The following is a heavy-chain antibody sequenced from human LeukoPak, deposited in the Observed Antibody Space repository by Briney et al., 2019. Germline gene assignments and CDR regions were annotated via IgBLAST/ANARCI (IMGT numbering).Heavy chain of an antibody. CDR2: IRSIAYGGTT. D-gene: IGHD3-3*01. J-gene: IGHJ4*02. Sequence: GGSLRLSCRTSGFTFSDYPMIWVRQAPGKGLEWVGFIRSIAYGGTTEHAASVKDRFTISRDDSKSVAYLDMYSLKTEDTGVYYCTRDASYYDFWSGYSNWGQGTLVTVSS. V-gene: IGHV3-49*04. CDR3: TRDASYYDFWSGYSN. CDR1: GFTFSDYP.